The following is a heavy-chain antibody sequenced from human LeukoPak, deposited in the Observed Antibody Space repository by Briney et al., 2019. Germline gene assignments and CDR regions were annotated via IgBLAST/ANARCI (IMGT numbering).Heavy chain of an antibody. D-gene: IGHD2-15*01. Sequence: SGPTLVNPTQTLTLTCTFSGFSLSTSGMCVSWIRQPPGQALEWLARIDWDDDQYYSTSLETRLTISKDTYKNQVVLTMTNMDPVDTATYYCARMVSSAGTCYYAFDIWGQGTMVTVSS. J-gene: IGHJ3*02. V-gene: IGHV2-70*11. CDR2: IDWDDDQ. CDR3: ARMVSSAGTCYYAFDI. CDR1: GFSLSTSGMC.